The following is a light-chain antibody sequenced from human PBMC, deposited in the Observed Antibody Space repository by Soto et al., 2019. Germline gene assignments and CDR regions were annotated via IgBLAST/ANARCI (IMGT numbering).Light chain of an antibody. V-gene: IGKV1-5*03. CDR1: QSISSW. Sequence: DIQLTQTPSTLSASVGDRVTITCRASQSISSWLAWYQQKPGKAPKLLIYKASSLESGVPSRFSGSGSGTEFTLTISILQPDDFATYYCQQYNSYSGFGQGTKV. CDR2: KAS. CDR3: QQYNSYSG. J-gene: IGKJ1*01.